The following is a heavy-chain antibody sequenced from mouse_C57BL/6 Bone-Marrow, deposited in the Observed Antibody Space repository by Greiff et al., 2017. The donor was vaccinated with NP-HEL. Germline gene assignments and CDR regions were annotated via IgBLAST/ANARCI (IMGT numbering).Heavy chain of an antibody. CDR1: GFSLTSYG. J-gene: IGHJ2*01. CDR2: IWSGGST. CDR3: ARKFRDGFDY. D-gene: IGHD3-3*01. Sequence: QVQLQQSGPGLVQPSQSLSITCPVSGFSLTSYGVHWVRQSPGKGLEWLGVIWSGGSTDYNAAFISRLSISKDNSKSQVFFKMSSLQADDTAIYYCARKFRDGFDYWGQGTTLTVSS. V-gene: IGHV2-2*01.